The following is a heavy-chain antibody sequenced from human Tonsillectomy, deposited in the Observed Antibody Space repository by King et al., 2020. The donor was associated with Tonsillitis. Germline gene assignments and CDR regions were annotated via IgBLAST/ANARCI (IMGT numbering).Heavy chain of an antibody. CDR2: IYFSENS. Sequence: QLQESGPGLVKPSETLSLTCTVSGGSISDNYWSWIRQSPGKGLEWIGYIYFSENSIYNPSLESRVIISLGTSRNQFSLRLSSVSAADTAVYYCARVRFLEWLVQPFVDYWGQGTLVTVSP. V-gene: IGHV4-59*01. D-gene: IGHD3-3*01. CDR3: ARVRFLEWLVQPFVDY. CDR1: GGSISDNY. J-gene: IGHJ4*02.